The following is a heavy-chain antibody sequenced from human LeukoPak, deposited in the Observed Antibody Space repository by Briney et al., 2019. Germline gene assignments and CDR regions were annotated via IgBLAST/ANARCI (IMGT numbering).Heavy chain of an antibody. CDR1: GFTFSSYS. CDR2: ISSSSSYI. D-gene: IGHD3-22*01. V-gene: IGHV3-21*01. CDR3: ARDIAEGDSSGYYYVWFDP. Sequence: GGSLRLSCAASGFTFSSYSMNWVRQAPGKGLEWVSSISSSSSYIYYADSVKGRFTISRDNAKNSLYLQMNSLRAEDTAVYYCARDIAEGDSSGYYYVWFDPWGQGTLVTVSS. J-gene: IGHJ5*02.